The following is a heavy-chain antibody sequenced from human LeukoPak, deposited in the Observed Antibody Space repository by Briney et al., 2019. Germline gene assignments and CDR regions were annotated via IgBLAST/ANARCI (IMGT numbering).Heavy chain of an antibody. CDR1: GGTFSSYA. J-gene: IGHJ4*02. Sequence: SVNVSCKASGGTFSSYAISWVRQAPGQGLEWMGGIIPIFGTANYAQKFQGRVTITADKSTSTAYMELSSLRSEDTAVYYCARDRLLWFGELRGPDYWGQGTLVTVSS. V-gene: IGHV1-69*06. D-gene: IGHD3-10*01. CDR3: ARDRLLWFGELRGPDY. CDR2: IIPIFGTA.